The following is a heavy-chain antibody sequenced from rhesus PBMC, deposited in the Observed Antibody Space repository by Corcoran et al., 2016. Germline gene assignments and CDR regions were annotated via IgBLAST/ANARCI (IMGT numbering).Heavy chain of an antibody. Sequence: QVQLQESGPGLVKPSETLSLTCAVSGGSISGGYFWGWIRPPPGKGLEGIGNIYGNSASTYYNPSLKSRVTISKDTSKNQFSLKPSSVTAADTAVYYCARYSGANSLDVWGRGVLVTVSS. V-gene: IGHV4S7*01. CDR3: ARYSGANSLDV. CDR2: IYGNSAST. D-gene: IGHD1-44*02. CDR1: GGSISGGYF. J-gene: IGHJ5-2*02.